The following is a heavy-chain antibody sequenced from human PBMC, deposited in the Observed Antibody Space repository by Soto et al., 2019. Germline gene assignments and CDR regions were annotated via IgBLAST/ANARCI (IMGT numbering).Heavy chain of an antibody. CDR3: ARISSSWYRNWFDP. V-gene: IGHV1-8*01. CDR2: MNPNSGNT. Sequence: QVQLVQSGAEVKKPGASVKVSCKASGYTFTRHDINWVRQATGQGLEWMGWMNPNSGNTGYAQKFQGRVTMTRNTSISTAYMELSSLRSEDTAAYYCARISSSWYRNWFDPWGQGTLVTVSS. D-gene: IGHD6-13*01. CDR1: GYTFTRHD. J-gene: IGHJ5*02.